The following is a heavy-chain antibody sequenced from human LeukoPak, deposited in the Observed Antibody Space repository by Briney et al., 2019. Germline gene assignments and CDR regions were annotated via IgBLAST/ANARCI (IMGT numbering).Heavy chain of an antibody. CDR2: IYPGDSET. Sequence: GESLKISCKVSADTFINYWIAWVRQMPGKGLEWMGIIYPGDSETIYGPSFQGQVTIPADRSLTTAYLQWRSLKASDSAMYYCVRRSGRWSDFDYWGQGTLVTVSS. CDR3: VRRSGRWSDFDY. CDR1: ADTFINYW. D-gene: IGHD3-3*01. V-gene: IGHV5-51*01. J-gene: IGHJ4*02.